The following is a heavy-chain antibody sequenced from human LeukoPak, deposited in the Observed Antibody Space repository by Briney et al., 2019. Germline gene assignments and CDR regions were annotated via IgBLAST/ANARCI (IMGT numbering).Heavy chain of an antibody. CDR3: AKQLGYCSDGSCYFPY. Sequence: SETLSLTCAVYGGSFSNYYWSWIRQPPGKGLEWIGEINPSGSTNYNPSLKSRVNISVDTSKSQFSLKLSSVTAADTAVYYCAKQLGYCSDGSCYFPYWGQGTLVTVSS. V-gene: IGHV4-34*01. J-gene: IGHJ4*02. D-gene: IGHD2-15*01. CDR2: INPSGST. CDR1: GGSFSNYY.